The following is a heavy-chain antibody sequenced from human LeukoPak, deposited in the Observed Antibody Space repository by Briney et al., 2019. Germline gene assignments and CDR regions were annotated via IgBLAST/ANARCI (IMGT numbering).Heavy chain of an antibody. CDR2: ISTSGSTI. Sequence: PGGSLRLSCAASGFTFSSYSMNWVRQAPGKGLEWASYISTSGSTIYYADSVKGRFTISRDNAKNSLYLQMNSLRAEDTAVYYCAKGPRGRLIDYWGQGTLVTVSS. D-gene: IGHD3-10*01. CDR1: GFTFSSYS. V-gene: IGHV3-48*04. J-gene: IGHJ4*02. CDR3: AKGPRGRLIDY.